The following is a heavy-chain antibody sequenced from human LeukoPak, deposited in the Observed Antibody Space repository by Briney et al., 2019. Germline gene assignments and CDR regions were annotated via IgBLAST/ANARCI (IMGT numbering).Heavy chain of an antibody. CDR2: INHSGST. V-gene: IGHV4-34*01. Sequence: PSETLSLTCAVYGGSFSGYYWSWIRQPPGKGLEWIGEINHSGSTNYNPSLESRVTISVDTSKNQFSLKLSSVTAADTAVYYCARGNGDFDYWGQGTLVTVSS. J-gene: IGHJ4*02. CDR3: ARGNGDFDY. CDR1: GGSFSGYY.